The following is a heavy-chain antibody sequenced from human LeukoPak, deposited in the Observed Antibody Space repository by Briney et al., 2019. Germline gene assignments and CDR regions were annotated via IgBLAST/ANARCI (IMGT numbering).Heavy chain of an antibody. CDR1: GGSISSGSYY. J-gene: IGHJ2*01. CDR2: IYTSGST. D-gene: IGHD3-16*01. Sequence: PSQTLSLTCTVPGGSISSGSYYWSWIRQPAGKGLEWIGRIYTSGSTNYNPSLKSRVTISVDTSKNQFSLKLSSVTAADTAVYYCARDPGPPLGGWYFDLWGRGTLVTVSS. V-gene: IGHV4-61*02. CDR3: ARDPGPPLGGWYFDL.